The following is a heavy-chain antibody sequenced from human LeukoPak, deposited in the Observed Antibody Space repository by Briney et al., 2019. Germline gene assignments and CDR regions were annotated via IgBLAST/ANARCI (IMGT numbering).Heavy chain of an antibody. CDR2: IKPSGSEK. V-gene: IGHV3-7*01. J-gene: IGHJ4*02. CDR3: AREGITAAADY. CDR1: GFTFSNYW. D-gene: IGHD6-13*01. Sequence: GGSLRLSCEGSGFTFSNYWMTWVRQAPEKGLEWVANIKPSGSEKHYADSVEGRFTISRDNAKNSLYLQVNSLRAEDTAVYYCAREGITAAADYWGQGTPVTVSS.